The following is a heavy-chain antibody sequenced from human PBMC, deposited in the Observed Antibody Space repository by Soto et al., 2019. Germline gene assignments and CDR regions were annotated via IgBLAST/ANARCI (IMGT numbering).Heavy chain of an antibody. CDR2: IYKSATT. CDR3: ARGRYCLTGRCFPNWFDS. D-gene: IGHD7-27*01. J-gene: IGHJ5*01. CDR1: GDSISNLDYF. V-gene: IGHV4-30-4*01. Sequence: SETLSLTCSVSGDSISNLDYFWAWIRQPPGQALEYIGYIYKSATTYYNPSFESRGAISVDTSKSQFSLNVTSVTAADTAVYFCARGRYCLTGRCFPNWFDSWGQGALVTVSS.